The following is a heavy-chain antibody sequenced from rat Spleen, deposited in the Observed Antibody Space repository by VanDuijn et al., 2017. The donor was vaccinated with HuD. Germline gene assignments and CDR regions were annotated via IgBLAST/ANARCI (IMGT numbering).Heavy chain of an antibody. CDR3: ARWGSYRGAMDA. V-gene: IGHV5-29*01. CDR2: ISYDGSST. D-gene: IGHD1-2*01. J-gene: IGHJ4*01. Sequence: EVQLVESDGGLVQPGRSLKLSCAASGFTFSDYYMAWVRQAPTKGLEWVATISYDGSSTYYRDSVKGRFTISRDNAKSTLYRRMDSLRSDDTATYYCARWGSYRGAMDAWGQGASVTVSS. CDR1: GFTFSDYY.